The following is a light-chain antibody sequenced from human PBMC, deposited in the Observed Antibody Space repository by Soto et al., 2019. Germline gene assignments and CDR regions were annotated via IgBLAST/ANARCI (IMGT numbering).Light chain of an antibody. J-gene: IGKJ2*01. Sequence: DVQMTQSPSTLSASVGDRVTITCRASESVSNWLAWYQQKPGKAPNLLICDASSLASGVPSRFSGRGSGSEFTLSISSLQPDDFATFYCQQYHGAPYTFGQGTKVEIK. CDR2: DAS. CDR3: QQYHGAPYT. CDR1: ESVSNW. V-gene: IGKV1-5*01.